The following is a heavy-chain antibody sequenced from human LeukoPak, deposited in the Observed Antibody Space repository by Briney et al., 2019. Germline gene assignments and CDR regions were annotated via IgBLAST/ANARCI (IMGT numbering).Heavy chain of an antibody. V-gene: IGHV3-9*01. CDR3: AKSMKVEVMAGPFDI. D-gene: IGHD3-22*01. CDR2: ISWNSGSI. CDR1: GFSFDDFA. Sequence: GGPLRLSCAASGFSFDDFAMHWFRQAPGKGLEWVSGISWNSGSIGYADSVRGRFTISRDNAKNSLYLQMNSLRAEDTALYYCAKSMKVEVMAGPFDIWGQGTMVSVSS. J-gene: IGHJ3*02.